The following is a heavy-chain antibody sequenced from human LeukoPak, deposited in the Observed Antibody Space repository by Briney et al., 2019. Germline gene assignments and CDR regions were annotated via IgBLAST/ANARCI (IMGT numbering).Heavy chain of an antibody. Sequence: SGTLSLTCTVSGGSISSGSYYWSWIRQPAGKGLEWIGRIYTSGSTNYNPSLKSRVTISVDTSKNQFSLKLSSVTAADTAVYYCARDRYYYDSSGYYDHWYFDLWGRGTLVTVSS. J-gene: IGHJ2*01. CDR3: ARDRYYYDSSGYYDHWYFDL. CDR1: GGSISSGSYY. CDR2: IYTSGST. D-gene: IGHD3-22*01. V-gene: IGHV4-61*02.